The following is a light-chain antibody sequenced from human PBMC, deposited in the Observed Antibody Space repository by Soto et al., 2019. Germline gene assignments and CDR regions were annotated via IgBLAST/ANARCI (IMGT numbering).Light chain of an antibody. Sequence: DIVMTQSPDSLAVSLGERVTINCKSSQSVLYSSDNKNYLAWYQQRPGQPPMLLIYWASTRESGVPDRFSGSGSGTDFTLTISSLQAEDVADYYCQQYYSTPLSFGQGTKVEIK. CDR1: QSVLYSSDNKNY. CDR3: QQYYSTPLS. CDR2: WAS. J-gene: IGKJ1*01. V-gene: IGKV4-1*01.